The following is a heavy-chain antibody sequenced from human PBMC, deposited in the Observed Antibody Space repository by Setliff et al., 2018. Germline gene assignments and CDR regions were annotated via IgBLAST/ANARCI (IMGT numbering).Heavy chain of an antibody. D-gene: IGHD3-10*01. Sequence: KTSETLSLTCAVYGGSFSGYYWSWIRQPPGKGLEWIGEINHSGSTYYNPSLKSRVTISVDTSKNQFSLKLSSVTAADTAVYYCARGKGSWVLLRWFDPWGQGTLVTVSS. CDR2: INHSGST. V-gene: IGHV4-34*01. CDR3: ARGKGSWVLLRWFDP. J-gene: IGHJ5*02. CDR1: GGSFSGYY.